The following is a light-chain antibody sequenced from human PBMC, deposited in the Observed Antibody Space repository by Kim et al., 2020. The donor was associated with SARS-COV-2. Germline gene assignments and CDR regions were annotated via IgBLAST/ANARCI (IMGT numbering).Light chain of an antibody. CDR1: DSDVGGFKF. CDR2: DVT. V-gene: IGLV2-14*03. CDR3: TSYSSTYTLYV. Sequence: QSCTISCTGTDSDVGGFKFVSWYQIHPDKAPKLMIYDVTYRPSGISTRFSGSKSGKSASLTISGLQADDEADYFCTSYSSTYTLYVFGTGTKVTVL. J-gene: IGLJ1*01.